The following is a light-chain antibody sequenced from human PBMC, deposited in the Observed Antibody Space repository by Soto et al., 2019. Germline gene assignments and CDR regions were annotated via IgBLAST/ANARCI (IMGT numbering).Light chain of an antibody. J-gene: IGLJ2*01. V-gene: IGLV2-18*02. CDR1: NSDVGSYNR. CDR3: SSFTSSSTLV. Sequence: QSALTQPPSVSGSPGQSVTISCTGTNSDVGSYNRVSWYQYPPGTAPKLIIYEVNNRPSGVPDRFSGSKSGNTASLTISGLQAEDEADYYCSSFTSSSTLVFGGGTKLTVL. CDR2: EVN.